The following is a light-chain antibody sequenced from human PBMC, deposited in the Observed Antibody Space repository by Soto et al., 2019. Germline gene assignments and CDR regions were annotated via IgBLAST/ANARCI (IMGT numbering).Light chain of an antibody. J-gene: IGKJ1*01. CDR1: QSISGA. Sequence: EIVMTQSPSTLSVSPVVRSTLSFMASQSISGALAWYQQKPGQAPRLLIYGASTRATTFPARFSGSGSGTDFTLTISSLQSEDFAVYYCQQYNNWPWTFGQGTKVDIK. CDR2: GAS. V-gene: IGKV3-15*01. CDR3: QQYNNWPWT.